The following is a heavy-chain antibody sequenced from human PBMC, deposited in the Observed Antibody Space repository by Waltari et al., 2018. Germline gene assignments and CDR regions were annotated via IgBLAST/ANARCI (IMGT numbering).Heavy chain of an antibody. CDR3: AKGHSGSYGLKD. Sequence: EVQLVESGGGLVQPGRSLRLSCAVSGFNFDDYAMHWVRQAPGKGLEWVSGISWNSDNIGYADSVKGRFTISRDNAKNSLYLQMNSLRPEDTDLYYCAKGHSGSYGLKDWGQGTLVTVSS. CDR1: GFNFDDYA. CDR2: ISWNSDNI. V-gene: IGHV3-9*01. J-gene: IGHJ4*02. D-gene: IGHD1-26*01.